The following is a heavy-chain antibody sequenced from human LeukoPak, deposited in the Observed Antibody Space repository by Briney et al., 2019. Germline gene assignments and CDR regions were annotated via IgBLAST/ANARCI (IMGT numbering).Heavy chain of an antibody. V-gene: IGHV3-66*04. CDR3: ARQHSSGWSYFDY. J-gene: IGHJ4*02. CDR2: IYSGGTT. Sequence: GGSLRLSCAASGFTFSSYWMTWVRQAPGKGLEWVSLIYSGGTTYYADSVKNRFTISRDNSKNTLYLQMNSLRAEDTALYFCARQHSSGWSYFDYWGQGILATVSS. D-gene: IGHD6-19*01. CDR1: GFTFSSYW.